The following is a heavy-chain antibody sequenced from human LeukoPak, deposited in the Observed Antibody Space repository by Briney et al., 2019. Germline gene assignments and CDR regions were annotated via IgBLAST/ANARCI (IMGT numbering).Heavy chain of an antibody. Sequence: SETLSLTCTVSGGSISSYYWSWIRQPPGKGLEWIGYIYYSGSTNYNPSLKSRVTISVDTSKNQFSLKLSSVTAADTAVYYCARQIYDFWSDAGNWFDPWGQGTLVTVSS. CDR2: IYYSGST. CDR1: GGSISSYY. J-gene: IGHJ5*02. CDR3: ARQIYDFWSDAGNWFDP. D-gene: IGHD3-3*01. V-gene: IGHV4-59*08.